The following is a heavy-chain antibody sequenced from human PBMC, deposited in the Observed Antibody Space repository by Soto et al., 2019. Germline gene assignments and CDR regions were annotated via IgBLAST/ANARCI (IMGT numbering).Heavy chain of an antibody. J-gene: IGHJ4*02. CDR1: GFTFSSYS. D-gene: IGHD3-3*01. V-gene: IGHV3-48*01. Sequence: GSLRLSCAASGFTFSSYSMNWVRQAPGKGLEWVSYISSSSSTIYYADSVKGRFTISRDNAKNSLYLQMNSLRAEDTAVYYCARDLRFLEWLLWTYFDYWGQGTLVTVSS. CDR2: ISSSSSTI. CDR3: ARDLRFLEWLLWTYFDY.